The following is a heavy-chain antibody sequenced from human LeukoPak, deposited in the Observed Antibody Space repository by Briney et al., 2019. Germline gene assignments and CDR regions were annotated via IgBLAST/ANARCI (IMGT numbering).Heavy chain of an antibody. CDR2: ISYDGSNK. D-gene: IGHD3-16*01. V-gene: IGHV3-30-3*01. J-gene: IGHJ4*02. CDR3: ATQWGPH. CDR1: GFTFSSYA. Sequence: GGSLRLSCAASGFTFSSYAMHWVRQAPGKGLEWVAVISYDGSNKYYADSVKGRFTISRDNSKNTLYLQMNSLRAEDTAVYYCATQWGPHWGQGTLVTVSS.